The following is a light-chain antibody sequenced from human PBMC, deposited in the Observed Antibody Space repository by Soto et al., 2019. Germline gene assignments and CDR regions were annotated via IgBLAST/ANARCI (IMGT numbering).Light chain of an antibody. CDR2: DVN. CDR3: CSFAGDPYV. V-gene: IGLV2-11*01. CDR1: SSDVGGYNY. J-gene: IGLJ1*01. Sequence: QSVLTQPRSVSGSPGQSVAISCTGTSSDVGGYNYVSWYQQHPGKAPKLMIYDVNKRPSGVPDRFSGSKSGNPASLTISGLQAEDEADYYCCSFAGDPYVFGTGTKVTV.